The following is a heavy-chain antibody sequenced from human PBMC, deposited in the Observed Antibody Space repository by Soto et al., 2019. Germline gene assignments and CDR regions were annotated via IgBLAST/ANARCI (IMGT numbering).Heavy chain of an antibody. CDR2: IYYSGST. CDR3: AREGLLWFGATEYYFDY. V-gene: IGHV4-59*01. Sequence: QVQLQESGPGLVKPSETLSLTCTVSGGSISSYYWSWIRQPPGKGLEWIGYIYYSGSTNYNPSLKSRVTISVDTSKNQFSLKLSSMTAADTAVYYCAREGLLWFGATEYYFDYWGQGTLVTVSS. D-gene: IGHD3-10*01. CDR1: GGSISSYY. J-gene: IGHJ4*02.